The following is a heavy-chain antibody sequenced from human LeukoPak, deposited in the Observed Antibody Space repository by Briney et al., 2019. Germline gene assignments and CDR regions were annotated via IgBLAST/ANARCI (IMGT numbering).Heavy chain of an antibody. J-gene: IGHJ4*02. Sequence: GGSLRLSCAASGFPFSSHWLSWVRQAPGKGLEWVANIKQDGSEKYYVDSVKGRFTISRDNAKNSLYLQMNSLRAEDTAVYYCAREYYYDSSGYYYVPNYFDYWGQGTLVTVSS. V-gene: IGHV3-7*01. D-gene: IGHD3-22*01. CDR2: IKQDGSEK. CDR1: GFPFSSHW. CDR3: AREYYYDSSGYYYVPNYFDY.